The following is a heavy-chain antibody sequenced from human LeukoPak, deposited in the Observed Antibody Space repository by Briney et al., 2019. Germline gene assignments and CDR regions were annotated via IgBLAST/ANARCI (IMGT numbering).Heavy chain of an antibody. J-gene: IGHJ4*02. CDR2: IRYDGSNK. D-gene: IGHD6-19*01. CDR3: AKDSAYSGWSGGFDF. CDR1: GFHFTTYW. Sequence: GGSLRLSCAASGFHFTTYWMGWVRQAPGKGLEWVAFIRYDGSNKYYADSVKGRYTISRDNSKNTLYLQMIRLRVEDTAVYYCAKDSAYSGWSGGFDFWGQGALVTVSS. V-gene: IGHV3-30*02.